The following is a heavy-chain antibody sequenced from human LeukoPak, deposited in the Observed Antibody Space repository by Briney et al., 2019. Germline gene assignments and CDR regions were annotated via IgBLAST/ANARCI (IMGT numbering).Heavy chain of an antibody. Sequence: SETLSLTCTVSGGSISSYYWTWIRQPPGKGLEWIGYIYYIGRTNYNPSLKSRVTNSVDTSKNQFSLKLSSVTAADTAVYYCARVKEYEYSSSSGAFDIWGQGTMVTVSS. CDR2: IYYIGRT. CDR1: GGSISSYY. V-gene: IGHV4-59*01. D-gene: IGHD6-6*01. CDR3: ARVKEYEYSSSSGAFDI. J-gene: IGHJ3*02.